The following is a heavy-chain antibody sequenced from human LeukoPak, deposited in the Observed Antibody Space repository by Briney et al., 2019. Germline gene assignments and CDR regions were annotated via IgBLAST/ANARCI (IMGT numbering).Heavy chain of an antibody. J-gene: IGHJ5*02. D-gene: IGHD6-19*01. CDR3: ARDHSPRSIAVAAGWFDP. CDR1: GFTFSDYY. V-gene: IGHV3-11*01. Sequence: TAGGSLRLSCAASGFTFSDYYMSWIRQAPGKGLEWVSYISSSGSTIYYADSVKGRFTISRDNAKNSLYLQMNSLRAEDTAVYYCARDHSPRSIAVAAGWFDPWGQGTLVTVSS. CDR2: ISSSGSTI.